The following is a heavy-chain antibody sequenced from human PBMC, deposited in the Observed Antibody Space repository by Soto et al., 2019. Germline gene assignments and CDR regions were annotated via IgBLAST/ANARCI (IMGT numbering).Heavy chain of an antibody. Sequence: PGGSLRLSCAASGFTFSSYGMHWVRQAPGKGLEWVAVISYDGSNKYYADSVKGRFTISRDNSKNTLYLQMNSLRAEDTAVYYCAKDQSIYYYDSSGYPDYWGQGA. V-gene: IGHV3-30*18. CDR3: AKDQSIYYYDSSGYPDY. J-gene: IGHJ4*02. D-gene: IGHD3-22*01. CDR1: GFTFSSYG. CDR2: ISYDGSNK.